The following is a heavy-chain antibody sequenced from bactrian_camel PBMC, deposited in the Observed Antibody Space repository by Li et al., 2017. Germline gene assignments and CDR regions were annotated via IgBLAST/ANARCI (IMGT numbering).Heavy chain of an antibody. V-gene: IGHV3S53*01. D-gene: IGHD2*01. CDR1: GYMYGRVC. CDR2: IDSDGRI. J-gene: IGHJ7*01. Sequence: HVQLVESGGGSVQAGGSLRLSCAASGYMYGRVCMGWFRQAPRKEREAVAFIDSDGRINYADSVKGRFTISRDDTKNTLNLQMNNLKPEDTAIYYCARATLDDGVQRGWWLLDCPIGYEGEGTQVTVS.